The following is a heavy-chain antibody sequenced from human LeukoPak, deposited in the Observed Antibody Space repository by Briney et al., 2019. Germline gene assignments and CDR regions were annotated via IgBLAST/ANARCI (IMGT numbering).Heavy chain of an antibody. J-gene: IGHJ4*02. D-gene: IGHD5-12*01. CDR3: ASVPRGYAYFDY. CDR1: GFSISSGYY. V-gene: IGHV4-38-2*02. CDR2: IYHGGST. Sequence: SETLSLTCTVSGFSISSGYYWGWIRQPPGKGLEWIGSIYHGGSTYYNPSLKSRVTISVDTSKNQFSLQLSSVTAADTAVYYCASVPRGYAYFDYWGQGTLVTVSS.